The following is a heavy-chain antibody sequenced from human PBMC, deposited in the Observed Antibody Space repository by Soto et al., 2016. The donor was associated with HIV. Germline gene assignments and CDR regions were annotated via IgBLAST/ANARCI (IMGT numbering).Heavy chain of an antibody. D-gene: IGHD4-17*01. CDR2: ISGDGDNT. V-gene: IGHV3-43*02. CDR1: GSTFDDYA. J-gene: IGHJ6*02. Sequence: EVQLVESGGGVVQPGRSLRLSCAASGSTFDDYAMHWVRQAPGKGLEWVSLISGDGDNTYYADSVKGRFTISRDNSKNSLYLQMNSLRTEDTALYYCAKDDDYGDSGPFRYYYYGMDVWGQGTTVTVSS. CDR3: AKDDDYGDSGPFRYYYYGMDV.